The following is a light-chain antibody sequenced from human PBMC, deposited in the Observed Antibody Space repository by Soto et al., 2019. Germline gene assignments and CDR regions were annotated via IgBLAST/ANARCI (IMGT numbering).Light chain of an antibody. CDR3: SSYTSTSTLLYV. Sequence: QSVLTQPASVSGSPGQSITISCTGTSRDVGGYNYVSWYQQHPGKAPKLMIYEVSNRPSGVSNRFSGSKSGNTASLTISGLQAEDEAHYYCSSYTSTSTLLYVFGTGTKVTVL. CDR1: SRDVGGYNY. V-gene: IGLV2-14*01. J-gene: IGLJ1*01. CDR2: EVS.